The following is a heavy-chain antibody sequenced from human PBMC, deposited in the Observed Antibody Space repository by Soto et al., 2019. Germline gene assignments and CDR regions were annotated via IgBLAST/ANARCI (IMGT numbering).Heavy chain of an antibody. CDR1: GFTFSSYD. Sequence: EVQLVESGGGLVQPGGSLRLSCAASGFTFSSYDMHWVRQATGKGLEWVSAIGTAGDTYYPGSVKGRFTISRENAKNSLYLQMNSLRAGDTAVYYCARDSYCYYAFDYWGQGTLVTVSS. V-gene: IGHV3-13*04. CDR2: IGTAGDT. CDR3: ARDSYCYYAFDY. D-gene: IGHD3-22*01. J-gene: IGHJ4*02.